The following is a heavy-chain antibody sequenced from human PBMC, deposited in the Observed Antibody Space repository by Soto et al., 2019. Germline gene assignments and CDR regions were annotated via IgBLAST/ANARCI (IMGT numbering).Heavy chain of an antibody. Sequence: GGSPRLSCAASGFTFSSYWMSWVRQAPGKGLEWVANIKQDGSEKYYVDSVKGRFTISRDNAKNSLYLQMNSLRAEDTAVYYCARSYLRLGELSLYYWGQGTLVTVSS. CDR3: ARSYLRLGELSLYY. CDR2: IKQDGSEK. J-gene: IGHJ4*02. CDR1: GFTFSSYW. V-gene: IGHV3-7*03. D-gene: IGHD3-16*02.